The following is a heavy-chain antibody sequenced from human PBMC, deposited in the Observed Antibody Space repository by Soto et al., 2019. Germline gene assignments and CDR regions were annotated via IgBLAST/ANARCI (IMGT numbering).Heavy chain of an antibody. J-gene: IGHJ3*02. D-gene: IGHD3-10*01. V-gene: IGHV3-23*01. CDR1: GFTFSNYP. CDR3: AKDRAYYFGSGSYYDAFDI. Sequence: EMQLMESGGGLEQPGGSLRLSCAASGFTFSNYPISGFGQAPGKGRGWASSISGSDGRTYYADPVKGRFTVSRDNSKNTLHLEINSLRAEDTAAYYCAKDRAYYFGSGSYYDAFDIWGQGTMVTVSS. CDR2: ISGSDGRT.